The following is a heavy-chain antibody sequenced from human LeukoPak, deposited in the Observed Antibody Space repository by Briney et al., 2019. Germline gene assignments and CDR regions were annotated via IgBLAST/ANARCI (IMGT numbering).Heavy chain of an antibody. V-gene: IGHV3-23*01. D-gene: IGHD6-13*01. CDR1: GFTFSSYA. CDR2: ISGSGGSA. Sequence: GGSLRLSCAASGFTFSSYAMSWVRQAPGKGLEWVSTISGSGGSAFYADSVKGRFTISRDNSKNTLYLQMNSLRAEDTAVYYCAKDLGYSSSWYFDYWGQGTLVTVSS. J-gene: IGHJ4*02. CDR3: AKDLGYSSSWYFDY.